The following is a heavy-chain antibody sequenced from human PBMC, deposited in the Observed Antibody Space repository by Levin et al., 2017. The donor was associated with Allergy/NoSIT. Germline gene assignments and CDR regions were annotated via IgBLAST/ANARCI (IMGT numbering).Heavy chain of an antibody. V-gene: IGHV3-48*01. D-gene: IGHD6-19*01. J-gene: IGHJ4*02. CDR1: GFTFSTYT. Sequence: GGSLRLSCAASGFTFSTYTMNWVRQAPGEGLEWVSYITGSSATIYYADSVKGRFTISRDNAKNSLYLQMNSLRAEDTAVYYCARGVGSGWYPYFDYWGQGTLVTVSS. CDR2: ITGSSATI. CDR3: ARGVGSGWYPYFDY.